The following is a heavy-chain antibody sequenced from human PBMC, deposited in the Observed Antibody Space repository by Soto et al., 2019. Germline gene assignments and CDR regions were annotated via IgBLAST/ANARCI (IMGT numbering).Heavy chain of an antibody. V-gene: IGHV3-33*01. Sequence: GGSLRLSCAASGFTFSSYGMHWVRQAPGKGLEWVALIWFDGSDKYYTESVKGRFTISRDNSKSRRYLQMNSLSAEDTAVYYCARLYCSASSCYSVGAFDIRGQGTMVTVSS. J-gene: IGHJ3*02. CDR2: IWFDGSDK. CDR1: GFTFSSYG. CDR3: ARLYCSASSCYSVGAFDI. D-gene: IGHD2-15*01.